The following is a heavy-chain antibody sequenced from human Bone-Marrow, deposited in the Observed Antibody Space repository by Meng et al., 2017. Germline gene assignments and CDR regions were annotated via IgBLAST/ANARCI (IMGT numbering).Heavy chain of an antibody. CDR1: GDSIISNYW. CDR3: ARRGGSGHYSP. Sequence: QVQLQESGPGLVNPSGTLSLTCAVSGDSIISNYWWNWVRQTPGKGLEWIGEIYHTGRTDYNPFLKSRVTISVDTSKKQFSLKMSSMTAADTAVYYCARRGGSGHYSPWGQGTLVTVSS. D-gene: IGHD3-10*01. CDR2: IYHTGRT. V-gene: IGHV4-4*02. J-gene: IGHJ5*02.